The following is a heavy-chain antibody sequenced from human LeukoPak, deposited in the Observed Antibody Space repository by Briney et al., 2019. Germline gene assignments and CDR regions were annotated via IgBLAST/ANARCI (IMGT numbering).Heavy chain of an antibody. D-gene: IGHD3-16*01. J-gene: IGHJ3*02. CDR1: GFTFSSYW. Sequence: GGSLRLSCAASGFTFSSYWMTWVRQAPGKGLEWVANIGEDGSEKYYVDSVKGRFTISRDNAKNSLYLQVNSLRAEDTAVYYCASGGLQGAFDIWGQGTMVTVSS. CDR2: IGEDGSEK. CDR3: ASGGLQGAFDI. V-gene: IGHV3-7*03.